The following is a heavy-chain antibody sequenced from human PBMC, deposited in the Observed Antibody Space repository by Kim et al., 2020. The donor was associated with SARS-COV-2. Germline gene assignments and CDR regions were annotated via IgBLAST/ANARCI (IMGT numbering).Heavy chain of an antibody. D-gene: IGHD3-9*01. CDR1: GGSISSSDYY. Sequence: SETLSLTCTVSGGSISSSDYYWGWIRQPPGKGLEWIGRIYHSGNTYYNPSLKSRVTISVDTSKNQFSLKLNSVTAADTAVYYCARHGGYDILSGYYYYFDYWGRGTLVTVSS. CDR2: IYHSGNT. CDR3: ARHGGYDILSGYYYYFDY. V-gene: IGHV4-39*01. J-gene: IGHJ4*02.